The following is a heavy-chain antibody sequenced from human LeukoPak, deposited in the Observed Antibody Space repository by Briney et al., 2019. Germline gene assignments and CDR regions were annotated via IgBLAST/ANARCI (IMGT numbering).Heavy chain of an antibody. Sequence: MSSETLSLTCTVSGGSVSSSSYYWSWIRQPPGKGLEWIGEINHSGSTNYNPSLKSRVTISVDTSKNQFSLKLSSVTAADTAVYYCARDMTTVSTRGWFDPWGQGTLVTVSS. CDR3: ARDMTTVSTRGWFDP. V-gene: IGHV4-39*07. CDR2: INHSGST. J-gene: IGHJ5*02. CDR1: GGSVSSSSYY. D-gene: IGHD4-17*01.